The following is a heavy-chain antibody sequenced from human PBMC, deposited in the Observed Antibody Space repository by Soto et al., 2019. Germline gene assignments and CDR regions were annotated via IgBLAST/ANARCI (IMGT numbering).Heavy chain of an antibody. D-gene: IGHD6-13*01. J-gene: IGHJ4*02. V-gene: IGHV1-69*13. CDR3: ARAGYSSRYYLRGYYFDY. CDR2: IIPIFGTA. Sequence: ASVTVSXKASGGTFSSYAISWVRQAPGQGLEWMGGIIPIFGTANYAQKFQGRVTITADESTSTAYMELSSLRSEDTAVYYCARAGYSSRYYLRGYYFDYWGQGTLVTVSS. CDR1: GGTFSSYA.